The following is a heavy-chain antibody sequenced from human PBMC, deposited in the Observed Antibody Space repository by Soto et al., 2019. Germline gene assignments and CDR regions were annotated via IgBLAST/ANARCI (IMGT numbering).Heavy chain of an antibody. CDR1: GGTFSSYT. CDR2: IIPILGIA. V-gene: IGHV1-69*08. J-gene: IGHJ4*02. CDR3: AREEYYYGSGAFFDY. Sequence: QVQLVQSGAEVKKPGSSVKVSCKASGGTFSSYTISWVRQAPGQGLEWMGRIIPILGIANYAQKFQGRVTITADKSTSTACMELSSLRSEDTAVYSCAREEYYYGSGAFFDYWVQGTRVTVSS. D-gene: IGHD3-10*01.